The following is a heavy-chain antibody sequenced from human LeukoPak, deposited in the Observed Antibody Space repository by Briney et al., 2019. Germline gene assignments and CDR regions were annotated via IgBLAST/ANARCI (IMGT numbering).Heavy chain of an antibody. CDR1: GYTFTDYY. Sequence: ASVKVSCKASGYTFTDYYMHWVRQAPGQGLEWMGMINTSGGHTNYAQKFQGRVSMTRDTSTGTLCMDLSSLRSEDTAVYYCARGLERLDSNNYLSFAFDIWGQGTMVTVS. D-gene: IGHD4-11*01. J-gene: IGHJ3*02. CDR2: INTSGGHT. CDR3: ARGLERLDSNNYLSFAFDI. V-gene: IGHV1-46*01.